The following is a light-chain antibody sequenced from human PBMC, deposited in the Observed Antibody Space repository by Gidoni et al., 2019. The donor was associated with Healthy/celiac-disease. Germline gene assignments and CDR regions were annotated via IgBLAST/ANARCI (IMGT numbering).Light chain of an antibody. CDR2: GAS. J-gene: IGKJ4*01. CDR3: QQYGSSPLT. Sequence: EIVLTQSPGTLSLSPGERATLFCRARQSVSSSYLAWYQQKPGQAPRLLIYGASSRATVIPDRFSGSGSGTDFTLTISRLEPEDFAVYYCQQYGSSPLTFXGXTKVEIK. CDR1: QSVSSSY. V-gene: IGKV3-20*01.